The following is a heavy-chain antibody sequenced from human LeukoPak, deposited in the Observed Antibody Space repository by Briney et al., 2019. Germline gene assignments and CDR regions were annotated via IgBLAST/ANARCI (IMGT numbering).Heavy chain of an antibody. CDR1: GYTFTSYG. V-gene: IGHV1-18*01. CDR3: ARANRLSLAVAGAY. D-gene: IGHD6-19*01. J-gene: IGHJ4*02. Sequence: ASVKVSCKASGYTFTSYGISWVRQAPGQGLEWMXWISAYNGNTNYAQKLQGRVTMTTDTSTSTAYMELRSLRSDDTAVYYCARANRLSLAVAGAYWGQGTLVTVSS. CDR2: ISAYNGNT.